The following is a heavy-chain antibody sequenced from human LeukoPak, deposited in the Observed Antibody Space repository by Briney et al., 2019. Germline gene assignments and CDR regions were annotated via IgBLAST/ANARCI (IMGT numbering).Heavy chain of an antibody. CDR3: ARQAYSYGCYY. CDR1: GGSISSSSYY. CDR2: IYYSGST. V-gene: IGHV4-39*01. J-gene: IGHJ4*02. Sequence: SETLSLTCTVSGGSISSSSYYWGWIRQPPGKGLEWIGSIYYSGSTYYKPSLKSRGTISVDTSKNQFSLKLSSVTAADTAVYYCARQAYSYGCYYWGQGTVDPVSS. D-gene: IGHD5-18*01.